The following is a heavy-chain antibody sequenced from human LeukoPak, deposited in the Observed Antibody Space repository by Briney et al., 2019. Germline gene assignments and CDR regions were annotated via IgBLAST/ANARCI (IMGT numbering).Heavy chain of an antibody. Sequence: GGSLRLSCAASGFTFDDYAMHWVRQAPGKGLEWVSGISWNSGSIGYADSVKGRFTISRDNAKNSLYLQMNSLRAEDTAVYYCARDPSLYCATTSCYDLDYWGQGTLVTVSS. CDR3: ARDPSLYCATTSCYDLDY. J-gene: IGHJ4*02. V-gene: IGHV3-9*01. D-gene: IGHD2-2*01. CDR2: ISWNSGSI. CDR1: GFTFDDYA.